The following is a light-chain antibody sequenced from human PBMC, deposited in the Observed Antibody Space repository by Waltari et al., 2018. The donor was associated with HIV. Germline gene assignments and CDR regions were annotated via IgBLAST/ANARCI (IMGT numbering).Light chain of an antibody. J-gene: IGLJ3*02. V-gene: IGLV1-47*02. Sequence: QSVLTQTPSMSRPPGQRVFISCSGSRSNIGNNFVSWFQQVSGRAPKLIIYNSDQQPSGFPDRVSAAKSGSSASLAITGLQSDDEAVYFCASRDDNRSHWGFGGCTKLTV. CDR2: NSD. CDR3: ASRDDNRSHWG. CDR1: RSNIGNNF.